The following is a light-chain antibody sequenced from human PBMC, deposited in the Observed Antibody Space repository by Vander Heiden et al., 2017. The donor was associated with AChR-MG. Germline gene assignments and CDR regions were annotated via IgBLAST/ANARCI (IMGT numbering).Light chain of an antibody. CDR3: QQYNSYRKT. CDR1: QSISSW. J-gene: IGKJ1*01. CDR2: KAS. Sequence: DIQMTQSPSTLSASVGDRVTITCRASQSISSWLAWYQQKPGKAPKLLIYKASSLESGVPSRFSGSGSGTEFTLTISSLKPDDFATYYCQQYNSYRKTFRQGAKVGI. V-gene: IGKV1-5*03.